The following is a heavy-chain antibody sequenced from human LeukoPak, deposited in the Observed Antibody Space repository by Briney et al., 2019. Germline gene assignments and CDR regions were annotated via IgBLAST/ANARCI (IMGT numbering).Heavy chain of an antibody. Sequence: GGSLRLSCAASGFTFRNYWMSWVRQAPGKGLEWVSVIYSGGSTYYADSVKGRFTISRDNSKNTLYLQMNSLRAEDTAVYYCARVVPEFNAFDIWGQGTMVTVSS. D-gene: IGHD1-14*01. CDR3: ARVVPEFNAFDI. V-gene: IGHV3-53*01. J-gene: IGHJ3*02. CDR2: IYSGGST. CDR1: GFTFRNYW.